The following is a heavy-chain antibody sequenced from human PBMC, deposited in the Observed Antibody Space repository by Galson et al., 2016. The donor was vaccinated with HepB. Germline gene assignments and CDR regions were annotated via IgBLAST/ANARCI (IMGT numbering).Heavy chain of an antibody. CDR2: IKEDGGVK. CDR1: GFTFSYYW. J-gene: IGHJ4*02. Sequence: SLRLSCADSGFTFSYYWMSWVRQGPGKGLEWVGNIKEDGGVKNYVDSVKSRFSISRDNAKNSLYLQMNRLRVEDTAVYYCTRAFGYSNYDWGQGTLVTVSS. D-gene: IGHD6-13*01. CDR3: TRAFGYSNYD. V-gene: IGHV3-7*01.